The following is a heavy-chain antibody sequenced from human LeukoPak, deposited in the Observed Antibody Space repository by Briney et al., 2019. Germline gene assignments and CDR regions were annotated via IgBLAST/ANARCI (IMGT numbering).Heavy chain of an antibody. V-gene: IGHV3-21*01. CDR1: GFTFSSYE. CDR2: ISSSSSYI. CDR3: ARLGSSAMVYGNLDY. Sequence: PGGSLRLSCAASGFTFSSYEMNWVRQAPGKGLEWVSSISSSSSYIYYADSVKGRFTISRDNAKNSLYMQMNSLRAEDTAVYYCARLGSSAMVYGNLDYWGQGTLVTVSS. J-gene: IGHJ4*02. D-gene: IGHD5-18*01.